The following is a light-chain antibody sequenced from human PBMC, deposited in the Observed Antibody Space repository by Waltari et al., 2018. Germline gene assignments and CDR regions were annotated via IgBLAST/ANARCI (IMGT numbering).Light chain of an antibody. CDR3: CSHGGSNNFYV. V-gene: IGLV2-8*01. Sequence: QSALTQPPSASGSPGQSVTISCTGTSSDVGAYNYVSWYQQYPGKAPKLIIYEVTNRPSGFPDHFSGSKSGNTASLTVSGLQADDEADYYCCSHGGSNNFYVFGTGTTVTVL. J-gene: IGLJ1*01. CDR1: SSDVGAYNY. CDR2: EVT.